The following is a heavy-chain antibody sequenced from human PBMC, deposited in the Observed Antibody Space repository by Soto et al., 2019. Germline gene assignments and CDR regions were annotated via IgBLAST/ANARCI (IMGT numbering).Heavy chain of an antibody. CDR1: GFTFSSYA. D-gene: IGHD4-4*01. CDR2: ISGSGGST. V-gene: IGHV3-23*01. J-gene: IGHJ6*02. CDR3: AKDLATVTTGLADTIYYYYGMDV. Sequence: EVQLLESGGGLVQPGGSLRLSCAASGFTFSSYAMSWVRQAPGKGLEWVSAISGSGGSTYYADSVKGRFTISRDNSKNTLYLQMNSLRAEDTAVYYCAKDLATVTTGLADTIYYYYGMDVWGQGTTVTVSS.